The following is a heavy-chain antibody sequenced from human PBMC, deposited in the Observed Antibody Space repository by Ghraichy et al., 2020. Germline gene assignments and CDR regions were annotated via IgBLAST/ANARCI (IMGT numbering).Heavy chain of an antibody. J-gene: IGHJ5*02. CDR3: ARGPGWFGELLYEGNWFDP. D-gene: IGHD3-10*01. V-gene: IGHV6-1*01. Sequence: SQTLSLTCAISGDSVSSNSAAWNWIRQSPSRGLEWLGRTYYRSKWYNDYAVSVKSRITINPDTSKNQFSLQLNSVTPEDTAVYYCARGPGWFGELLYEGNWFDPWGQGTLVTVSS. CDR2: TYYRSKWYN. CDR1: GDSVSSNSAA.